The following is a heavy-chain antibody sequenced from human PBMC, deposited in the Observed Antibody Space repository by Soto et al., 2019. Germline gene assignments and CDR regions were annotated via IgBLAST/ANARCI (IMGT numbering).Heavy chain of an antibody. CDR3: ARMAGPWYFDL. CDR1: GGSFSGFY. J-gene: IGHJ2*01. V-gene: IGHV4-34*01. CDR2: INHSGSS. Sequence: SETLSLTCAVHGGSFSGFYWTWIRQPPGKGLEWIGEINHSGSSNYNPPLKSRVTMSLDTSRNQFSLSLNSVTAADTAVYYCARMAGPWYFDLWGRGTLVTVPS.